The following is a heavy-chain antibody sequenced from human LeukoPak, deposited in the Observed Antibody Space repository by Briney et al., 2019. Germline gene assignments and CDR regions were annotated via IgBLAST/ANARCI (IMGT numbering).Heavy chain of an antibody. CDR1: GYTFTSYG. Sequence: ASVKVSCKASGYTFTSYGISWVRQAPGQGLEWMGWISAYNGNTNYVQKLQGRVTMTTDTSTSTAYMELRSLRSDDTAVYYCARSLVAIVVVPAAIPPNWFDPWGQGTLVTVSS. J-gene: IGHJ5*02. CDR2: ISAYNGNT. V-gene: IGHV1-18*04. D-gene: IGHD2-2*02. CDR3: ARSLVAIVVVPAAIPPNWFDP.